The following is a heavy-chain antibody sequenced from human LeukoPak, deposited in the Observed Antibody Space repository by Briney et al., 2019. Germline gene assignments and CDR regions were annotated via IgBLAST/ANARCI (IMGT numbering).Heavy chain of an antibody. CDR1: GFTFSNFA. CDR2: INGGGSTT. V-gene: IGHV3-23*01. CDR3: VRVYYGAFFDH. J-gene: IGHJ4*02. D-gene: IGHD4/OR15-4a*01. Sequence: PGGSLRLSCAASGFTFSNFAMSWVRQAPGKGLEWVSVINGGGSTTYYADSVKGRFTISRDNSKNTLHLQVNSLRGEDTAVYYCVRVYYGAFFDHWGQGTLVTVSS.